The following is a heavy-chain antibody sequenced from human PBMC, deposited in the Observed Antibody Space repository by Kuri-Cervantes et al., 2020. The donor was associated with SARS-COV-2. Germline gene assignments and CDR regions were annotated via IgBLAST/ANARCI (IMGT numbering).Heavy chain of an antibody. CDR2: ISAYNGNT. CDR1: GYTFTSYG. CDR3: ARAPKYYYDSSGYYYDDYFDY. Sequence: ASVKVSCRASGYTFTSYGISWVRQAPGQGLEWMGWISAYNGNTNYAQKFQGRVTITADESTSTAYMELSSLRSEDTAVYYCARAPKYYYDSSGYYYDDYFDYWGQGTLVTVSS. J-gene: IGHJ4*02. V-gene: IGHV1-18*01. D-gene: IGHD3-22*01.